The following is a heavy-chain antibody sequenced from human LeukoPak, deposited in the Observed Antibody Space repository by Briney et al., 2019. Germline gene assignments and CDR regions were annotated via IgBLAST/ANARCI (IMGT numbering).Heavy chain of an antibody. CDR1: GFTFTSYW. Sequence: PGGSLRLSCAASGFTFTSYWMSWVRQAPGKGLEWVANIKDDGGEKYYVDSVKGRFTISRDNTKNLLYLQMNSLRAEDTAVYYCATTDYYDSSGYHDYWGQGTLVTVSS. V-gene: IGHV3-7*01. CDR3: ATTDYYDSSGYHDY. J-gene: IGHJ4*02. D-gene: IGHD3-22*01. CDR2: IKDDGGEK.